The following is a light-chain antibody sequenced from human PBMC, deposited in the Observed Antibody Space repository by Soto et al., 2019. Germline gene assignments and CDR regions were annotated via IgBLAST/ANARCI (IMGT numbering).Light chain of an antibody. CDR1: QSIGSW. J-gene: IGKJ2*01. Sequence: DIPMTQSPSTLSASVGDRVTITCRASQSIGSWLAWYQQKPRKAPKLLIYKASSLESGVPSRFSGSGSGTEFTLTISSLQPDDFATYYCQEYNSKAYTFGQGTKLE. CDR3: QEYNSKAYT. CDR2: KAS. V-gene: IGKV1-5*03.